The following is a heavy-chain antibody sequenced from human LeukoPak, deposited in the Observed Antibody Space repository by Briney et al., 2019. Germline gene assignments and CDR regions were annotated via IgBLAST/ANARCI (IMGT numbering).Heavy chain of an antibody. Sequence: GGSLRLSCAASGFTFSSYWMSWVRQAPGKGLEWVANIKQDGSEKYYVDSVKGRFTISRDNAKNSLYLQMNSLRAEDTAVYYCARDDHDYGDYGWFDPWGQGTLVTVSS. CDR2: IKQDGSEK. CDR3: ARDDHDYGDYGWFDP. D-gene: IGHD4-17*01. CDR1: GFTFSSYW. V-gene: IGHV3-7*03. J-gene: IGHJ5*02.